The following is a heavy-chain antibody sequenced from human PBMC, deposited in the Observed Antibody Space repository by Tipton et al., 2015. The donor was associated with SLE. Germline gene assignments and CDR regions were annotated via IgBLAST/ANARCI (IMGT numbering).Heavy chain of an antibody. V-gene: IGHV1-2*06. CDR2: INPNSGGT. CDR3: ARGDLRVVAAGYYYYGMDV. CDR1: GYTFTGYY. D-gene: IGHD2-15*01. J-gene: IGHJ6*02. Sequence: QLVQSGAEVKKPGASVKVSCKASGYTFTGYYMHWVRQAPGQGLEWMGRINPNSGGTNYAQKFQGRVTMTRDTSISTAYMELSRLRSDDTAVYYCARGDLRVVAAGYYYYGMDVWGQGTTVTVSS.